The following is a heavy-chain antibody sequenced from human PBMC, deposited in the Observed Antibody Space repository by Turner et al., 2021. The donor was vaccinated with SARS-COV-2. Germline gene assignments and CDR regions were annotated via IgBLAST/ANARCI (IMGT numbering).Heavy chain of an antibody. CDR1: GFTFISYA. CDR3: AKGPMYSSSWTSG. D-gene: IGHD6-13*01. V-gene: IGHV3-23*01. J-gene: IGHJ4*02. CDR2: ISCSVGST. Sequence: TASGFTFISYAMIWVRQAPGKGLEWVSAISCSVGSTYYAESVKGRFTISRDNSKSTLYLQMNSVRPEYTAVYYCAKGPMYSSSWTSGWGQGTLVTVSS.